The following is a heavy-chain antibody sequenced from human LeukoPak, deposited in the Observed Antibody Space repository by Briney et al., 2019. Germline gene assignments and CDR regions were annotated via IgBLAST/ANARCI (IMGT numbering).Heavy chain of an antibody. CDR1: GFTFSSYG. CDR2: ISYDGSNK. CDR3: AREPTRTVTPDY. D-gene: IGHD4-17*01. Sequence: GGSLRLSCAASGFTFSSYGMHWVRQAPGKGLEWVAVISYDGSNKYYADSVKGRFTISRDNSKNTLYLQMNSLRAEDTAVYYCAREPTRTVTPDYWGQGTLVTVSS. J-gene: IGHJ4*02. V-gene: IGHV3-30*03.